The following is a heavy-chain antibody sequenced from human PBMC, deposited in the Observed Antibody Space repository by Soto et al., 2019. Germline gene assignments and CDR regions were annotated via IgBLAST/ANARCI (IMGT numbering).Heavy chain of an antibody. V-gene: IGHV3-21*01. Sequence: ESGGGLVKPGGSLRLSCAASGFTFSSYSMNWVRQAPGKGLEWVSSISSSSSYIYYADSVKGRFTISRDNAKNSLYLQMNSLRAEDTAVYYCARDIGRGYSGYDFFWVFDPWGQGTLVTVSS. CDR2: ISSSSSYI. CDR1: GFTFSSYS. J-gene: IGHJ5*02. CDR3: ARDIGRGYSGYDFFWVFDP. D-gene: IGHD5-12*01.